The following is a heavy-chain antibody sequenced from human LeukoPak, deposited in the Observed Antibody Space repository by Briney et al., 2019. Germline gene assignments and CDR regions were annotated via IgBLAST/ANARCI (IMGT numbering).Heavy chain of an antibody. CDR2: IWYDGSNK. D-gene: IGHD3-16*01. J-gene: IGHJ6*02. Sequence: GGSLRLSCAASGFIFSNCGIHWVRQAPGRGLEWVAVIWYDGSNKYYADSVKGRFTVSRDNSKNTVHLQMDSLRAEDTAVYYCARDRPGGGINGMDVWGQGTTVTVSS. V-gene: IGHV3-33*01. CDR3: ARDRPGGGINGMDV. CDR1: GFIFSNCG.